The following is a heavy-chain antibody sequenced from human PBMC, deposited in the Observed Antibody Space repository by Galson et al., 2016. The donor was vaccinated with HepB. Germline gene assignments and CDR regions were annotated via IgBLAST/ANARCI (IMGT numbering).Heavy chain of an antibody. Sequence: SLRLSCAASGFTVSSNYMSWVRQVPGKGLEWVSVIYSGGSTYYADSVKGRFIISRDHSKNTLYLQMNSLRAEDTAVYYCARASSNGWHGRETFDYWGQGTLVTVSS. V-gene: IGHV3-53*01. D-gene: IGHD6-19*01. CDR3: ARASSNGWHGRETFDY. J-gene: IGHJ4*02. CDR1: GFTVSSNY. CDR2: IYSGGST.